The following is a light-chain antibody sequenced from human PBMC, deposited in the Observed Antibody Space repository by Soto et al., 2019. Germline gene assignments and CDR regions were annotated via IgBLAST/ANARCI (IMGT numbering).Light chain of an antibody. CDR1: QSVSSSY. Sequence: EIVLTQSPGTLSLSPGERATLSCRASQSVSSSYLAWYPQKLGQAPRLLIYGASSRATGIPDRFSGSGSGTDFTLTISRLEPEDFAVYYCQYYGSSPFTFGPGTKVDVK. CDR2: GAS. V-gene: IGKV3-20*01. J-gene: IGKJ3*01. CDR3: QYYGSSPFT.